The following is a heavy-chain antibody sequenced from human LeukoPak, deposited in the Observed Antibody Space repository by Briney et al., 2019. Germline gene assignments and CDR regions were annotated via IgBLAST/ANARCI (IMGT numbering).Heavy chain of an antibody. CDR1: GFTFSSYA. CDR3: ARDSVLWFRELSFDY. J-gene: IGHJ4*02. D-gene: IGHD3-10*01. Sequence: GRSLRLSCAASGFTFSSYAMHWVRQAPGKGLEWVAVISYDGSNKYYADSVKGRFTISRDNSKNTLYLQMNSLRAEDTAVYYCARDSVLWFRELSFDYWGQGTLVTVSS. V-gene: IGHV3-30-3*01. CDR2: ISYDGSNK.